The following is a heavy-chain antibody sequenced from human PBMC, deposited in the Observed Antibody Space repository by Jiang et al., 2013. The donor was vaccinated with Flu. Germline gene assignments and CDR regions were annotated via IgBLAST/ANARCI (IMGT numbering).Heavy chain of an antibody. J-gene: IGHJ4*02. V-gene: IGHV3-30*18. CDR2: ISYDGSNK. CDR1: GFTFSSYG. CDR3: AKDDRGSWDY. Sequence: QVQLVESGGGVVQPGRSLRLSCAASGFTFSSYGMHWVRQAPGKGLEWVAVISYDGSNKYYADSVKGRFTISRDNSKNTLYLQMNGLRAEDTAVYYCAKDDRGSWDYWGQGTL. D-gene: IGHD1-26*01.